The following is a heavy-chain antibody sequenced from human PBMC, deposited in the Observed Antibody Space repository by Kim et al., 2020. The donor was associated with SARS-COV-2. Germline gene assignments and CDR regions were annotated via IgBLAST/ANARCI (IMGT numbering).Heavy chain of an antibody. CDR1: GFTFSSSW. CDR3: VKGGWFGLS. D-gene: IGHD3-10*01. Sequence: GGSLRLSCAASGFTFSSSWMTWVRQAPGKGLEWVANIRHDESEKNYVDSSKGRFSISRDNAKNSLYLQMNSLRAEDTAVYYCVKGGWFGLSWGQGILVTVPS. V-gene: IGHV3-7*01. CDR2: IRHDESEK. J-gene: IGHJ5*02.